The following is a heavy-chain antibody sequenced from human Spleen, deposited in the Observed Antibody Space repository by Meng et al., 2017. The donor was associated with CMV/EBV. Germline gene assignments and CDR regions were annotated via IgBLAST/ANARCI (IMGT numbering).Heavy chain of an antibody. D-gene: IGHD2-15*01. Sequence: ASVKVSCKASGYTFTSYGISWVRQAPGQGLEWMGWISAYNGNTNYAQKRQGRVTMTTDTSTSTAYMELRSLRSDDTAVYYCARWVSGGGSCYCMDVWGQGTTVTVSS. CDR1: GYTFTSYG. J-gene: IGHJ6*02. V-gene: IGHV1-18*01. CDR2: ISAYNGNT. CDR3: ARWVSGGGSCYCMDV.